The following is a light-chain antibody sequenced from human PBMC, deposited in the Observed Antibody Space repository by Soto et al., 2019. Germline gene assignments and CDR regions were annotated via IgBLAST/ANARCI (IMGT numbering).Light chain of an antibody. Sequence: QSALTQPPSASGSPGQSVTISCTGTSSDIGGYDHVSWYQQHPGKAPKVMIYGVKNRPSGVSNRFSASKSAFTASLTISGLQTEDEADYYCSSYTTSYFYVFGPGTKVTVL. CDR1: SSDIGGYDH. J-gene: IGLJ1*01. CDR2: GVK. V-gene: IGLV2-14*01. CDR3: SSYTTSYFYV.